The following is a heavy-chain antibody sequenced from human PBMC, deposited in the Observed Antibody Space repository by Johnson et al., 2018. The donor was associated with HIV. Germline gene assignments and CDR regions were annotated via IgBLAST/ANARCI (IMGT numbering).Heavy chain of an antibody. CDR1: GFTFDDYA. CDR2: ITWNSGSI. D-gene: IGHD5-18*01. CDR3: AKGGGQLWFYIAFDI. V-gene: IGHV3-9*01. Sequence: VQLVESGGGLVQPGGSLRLSCAASGFTFDDYAIHWVRQAPGKGLEWVSGITWNSGSIGYADSVKGRFTISRDNAKNSLYMQMNSLGVEDTAVYYCAKGGGQLWFYIAFDIWGQGTMVTVSS. J-gene: IGHJ3*02.